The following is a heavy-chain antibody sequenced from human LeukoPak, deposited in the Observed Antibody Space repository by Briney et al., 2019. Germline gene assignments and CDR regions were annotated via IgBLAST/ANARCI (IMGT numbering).Heavy chain of an antibody. J-gene: IGHJ3*02. V-gene: IGHV3-11*01. CDR2: ISSSGSTI. Sequence: KSGGSLRLSCAASGFTFSDYYMSWIRQAPGKGLEWVSYISSSGSTIYYADSVKGRFTISRDNAKNSLFLQMNSLRAEDTALYYCARAKYYYDSTTYLDAFDIWGQGTMVTVSS. CDR3: ARAKYYYDSTTYLDAFDI. D-gene: IGHD3-22*01. CDR1: GFTFSDYY.